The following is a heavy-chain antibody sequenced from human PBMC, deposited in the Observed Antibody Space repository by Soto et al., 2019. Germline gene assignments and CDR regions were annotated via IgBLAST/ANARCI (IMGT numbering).Heavy chain of an antibody. Sequence: GESLKISCAASGFTFSNAWMSWVRQAPGKGLEWVGRIKSKTDGGTTDYAAPVKGRFTISRDDSKNTLYLQMNSLKTEDTAVYYCTTDHRDYGGNYWGQGTLVTVSS. J-gene: IGHJ4*02. CDR2: IKSKTDGGTT. CDR1: GFTFSNAW. D-gene: IGHD4-17*01. CDR3: TTDHRDYGGNY. V-gene: IGHV3-15*01.